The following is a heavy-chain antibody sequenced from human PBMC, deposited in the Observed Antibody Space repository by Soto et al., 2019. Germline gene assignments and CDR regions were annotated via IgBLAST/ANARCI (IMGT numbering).Heavy chain of an antibody. CDR1: GYSFSDYL. V-gene: IGHV5-51*01. D-gene: IGHD2-21*01. CDR2: IYPGDSDT. Sequence: GESLKISFKASGYSFSDYLICWVRQMPVRGLEWMGIIYPGDSDTRYSASFQGQVTISADKSISTTFLQWSSLKASDTAMYYCARRGQSCGTSNCRFDPLGQGTLVTVSS. J-gene: IGHJ5*02. CDR3: ARRGQSCGTSNCRFDP.